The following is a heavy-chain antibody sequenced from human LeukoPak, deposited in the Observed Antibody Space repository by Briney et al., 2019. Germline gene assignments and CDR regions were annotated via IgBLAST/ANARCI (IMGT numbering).Heavy chain of an antibody. J-gene: IGHJ4*02. CDR2: ISYDGSNK. CDR1: GFTFSSYA. D-gene: IGHD2-15*01. V-gene: IGHV3-30-3*01. CDR3: ARESVVAFDY. Sequence: PGGSLRLSCAASGFTFSSYAMHWVRQAPGKGLEWVAVISYDGSNKYYADSVKGRFTISRDSSKNTLYLQMNSLRAEDTAVYYCARESVVAFDYWGQGTLVTVSS.